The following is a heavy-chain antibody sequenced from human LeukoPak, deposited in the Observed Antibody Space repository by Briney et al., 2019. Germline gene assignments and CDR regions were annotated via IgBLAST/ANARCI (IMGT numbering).Heavy chain of an antibody. V-gene: IGHV1-69*05. D-gene: IGHD1-26*01. J-gene: IGHJ3*02. CDR3: ARSEGELRAFDI. CDR2: IIPIFGTA. Sequence: GASVKVSCKASEGTFSSYAISWVRQATGQGLEWMGGIIPIFGTANYAQKFQGRVTITTDESTSTAYMELSSLRSEDTAVYYCARSEGELRAFDIWGQGTMVTVSS. CDR1: EGTFSSYA.